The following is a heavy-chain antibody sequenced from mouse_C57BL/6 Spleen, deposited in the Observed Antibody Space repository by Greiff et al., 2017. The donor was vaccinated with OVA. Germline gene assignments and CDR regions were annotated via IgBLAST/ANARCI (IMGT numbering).Heavy chain of an antibody. J-gene: IGHJ4*01. CDR3: ARGGAMDY. CDR2: LDPEDGVT. CDR1: GFNIKDFY. Sequence: VQLQQSGAELVKSGASVKLSCTASGFNIKDFYMHWVKPMTEQGLVWIGRLDPEDGVTKSAPKCQGKATITADTSSNTAYLRLSSLTSEDTAVYYCARGGAMDYWGQGTSVTVSS. V-gene: IGHV14-2*01.